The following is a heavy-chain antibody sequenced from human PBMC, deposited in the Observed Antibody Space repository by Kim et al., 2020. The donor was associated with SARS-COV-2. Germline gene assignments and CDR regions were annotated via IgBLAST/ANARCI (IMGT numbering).Heavy chain of an antibody. Sequence: SETLSLTCTVSSGSIRSSSYYWGWIRQPPGKGLEWIGSIYYTGSTYYNPSLKSRVTISFDSSKNQFSLKLSSVTAADTAVYYCASRFRFLQWLHDYWGQGTLVTVSS. D-gene: IGHD3-3*01. CDR2: IYYTGST. V-gene: IGHV4-39*01. CDR1: SGSIRSSSYY. CDR3: ASRFRFLQWLHDY. J-gene: IGHJ4*02.